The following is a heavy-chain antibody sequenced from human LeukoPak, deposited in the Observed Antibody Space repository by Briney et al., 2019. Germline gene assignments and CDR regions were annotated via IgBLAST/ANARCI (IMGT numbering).Heavy chain of an antibody. Sequence: PSETLSLTCTVSGGSISSYYWSWIRQPPGKGLEWIGCIYYSGSTNYNPSLKSRVTISVDTSKNQFSLKLSSVTAADTAVYYCARDRTGSYNPELRFDPWGQGTLVTVSS. V-gene: IGHV4-59*01. CDR1: GGSISSYY. CDR2: IYYSGST. CDR3: ARDRTGSYNPELRFDP. D-gene: IGHD1-26*01. J-gene: IGHJ5*02.